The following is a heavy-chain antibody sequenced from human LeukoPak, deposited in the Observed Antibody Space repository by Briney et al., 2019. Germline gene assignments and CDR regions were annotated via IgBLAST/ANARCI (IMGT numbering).Heavy chain of an antibody. V-gene: IGHV3-30*02. Sequence: SGGSLRLSCAVSGFTFSTYAMSWVRQAPGKGLEWVAFIRYDESTKFYADSAKGRFTISRDNSKTTLYLQMDSLRAEDTAVYYCAKDVPSAYFDYWGQGTLVTVSS. J-gene: IGHJ4*02. D-gene: IGHD2-2*01. CDR3: AKDVPSAYFDY. CDR1: GFTFSTYA. CDR2: IRYDESTK.